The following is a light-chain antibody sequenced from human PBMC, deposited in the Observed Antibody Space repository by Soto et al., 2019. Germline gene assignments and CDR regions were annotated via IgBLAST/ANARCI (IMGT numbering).Light chain of an antibody. J-gene: IGKJ1*01. CDR1: QSGFSNSNNKKY. CDR3: QQYYSTPWT. V-gene: IGKV4-1*01. Sequence: IVMTQSADSLAVSLGERATINCKSSQSGFSNSNNKKYLSWYQQKPGQPXKXXIHWASIRESGVPDRFSGSGSGTDLTITINSLQAEDVEVYYCQQYYSTPWTFGQGTKVDIK. CDR2: WAS.